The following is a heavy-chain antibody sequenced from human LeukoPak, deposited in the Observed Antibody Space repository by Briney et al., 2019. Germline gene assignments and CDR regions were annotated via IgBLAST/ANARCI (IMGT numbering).Heavy chain of an antibody. V-gene: IGHV4-34*01. D-gene: IGHD5-24*01. Sequence: SETLSLTCAVSGGSFSDFYWNWIRQPPGKGLEWIGEVNYSGSTDYNPSLKSRVIISVDTSKNQFSLKLSSVTAADTAVYYCARTKEMATISYFDSWGQGTLVTVSS. CDR1: GGSFSDFY. CDR3: ARTKEMATISYFDS. CDR2: VNYSGST. J-gene: IGHJ4*02.